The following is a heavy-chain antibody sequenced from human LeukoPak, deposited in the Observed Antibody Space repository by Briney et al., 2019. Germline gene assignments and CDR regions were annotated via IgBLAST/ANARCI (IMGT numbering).Heavy chain of an antibody. CDR3: ARIGSIAAAGTPDY. V-gene: IGHV3-11*06. J-gene: IGHJ4*02. CDR1: GFTFSDYY. D-gene: IGHD6-13*01. CDR2: ISSSSTYT. Sequence: GGSLRLSCAASGFTFSDYYMSWIGQAPGKGLEWVSYISSSSTYTTYADSVKGRFTISRDNAKNSLYLQVNSLRGEDTAVYYCARIGSIAAAGTPDYWGQGTLVTVSS.